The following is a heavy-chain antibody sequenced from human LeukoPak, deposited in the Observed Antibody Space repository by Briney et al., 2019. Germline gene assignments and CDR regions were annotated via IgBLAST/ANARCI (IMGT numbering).Heavy chain of an antibody. J-gene: IGHJ3*02. Sequence: TPSETLSLTCTVSGGSISSSSYYWGWIRQPPGKGLEWIGEINHSGSTNYNPSLKSRVTISVDTSKNQFSLKLSSVTAADTAVYYCARDRLSLRLGELEDDAFDIWGQGTMVTVSS. CDR3: ARDRLSLRLGELEDDAFDI. V-gene: IGHV4-39*07. CDR2: INHSGST. D-gene: IGHD3-16*01. CDR1: GGSISSSSYY.